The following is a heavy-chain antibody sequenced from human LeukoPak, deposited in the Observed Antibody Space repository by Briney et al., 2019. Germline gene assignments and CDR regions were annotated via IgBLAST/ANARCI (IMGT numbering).Heavy chain of an antibody. J-gene: IGHJ4*02. CDR3: ARDYGFDY. D-gene: IGHD4/OR15-4a*01. V-gene: IGHV3-23*01. Sequence: GGSLRLSCAASGFTLSSYAMSWVRQAPGKGLEWVSAISGNGDSTYYADSVKGRFTISRDNPKNTLYLQMNSLRAEDTAVYYCARDYGFDYWGQGTLVTVSS. CDR1: GFTLSSYA. CDR2: ISGNGDST.